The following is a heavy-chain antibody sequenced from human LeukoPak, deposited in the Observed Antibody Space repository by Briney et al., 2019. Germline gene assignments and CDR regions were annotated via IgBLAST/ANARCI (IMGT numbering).Heavy chain of an antibody. CDR3: ARNDYGDYGGPAEYFQH. CDR1: GGSISSYY. J-gene: IGHJ1*01. CDR2: IYTSGST. Sequence: PSETLSLTCTVSGGSISSYYWIWIRQPAGKVLEWIGRIYTSGSTNYNPSLKSRVTMSVDTSKNQFSLKLSSVTAADTAVYYCARNDYGDYGGPAEYFQHWGQGTLVTVSS. V-gene: IGHV4-4*07. D-gene: IGHD4-17*01.